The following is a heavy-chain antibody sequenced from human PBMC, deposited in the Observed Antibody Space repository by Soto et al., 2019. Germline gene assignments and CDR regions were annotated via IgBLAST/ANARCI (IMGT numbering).Heavy chain of an antibody. CDR1: GYSFTSYW. Sequence: GESLKISCKGSGYSFTSYWISWVRQMPGKGLEWMGRIDPSDSYTNYSPSFQGHVTISADKSISTAYLQWSSLKASDTAMYYCARQARYRSSTSCSRADYWGQGTLVTVSS. J-gene: IGHJ4*02. CDR2: IDPSDSYT. V-gene: IGHV5-10-1*01. D-gene: IGHD2-2*01. CDR3: ARQARYRSSTSCSRADY.